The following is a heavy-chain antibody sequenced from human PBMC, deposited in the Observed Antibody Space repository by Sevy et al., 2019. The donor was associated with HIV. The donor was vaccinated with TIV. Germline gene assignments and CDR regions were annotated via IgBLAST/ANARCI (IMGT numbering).Heavy chain of an antibody. Sequence: GESLKISCAASGFTFSGYNMHWVRQAPGKGLEWGSSISTSSTYIYQADSVKGRFTISRDNAQNSVFLQMNSLRAEDTALYYCARGSCIGSSCHTGYHGMDVWGQGTTVTVSS. V-gene: IGHV3-21*01. D-gene: IGHD2-2*02. J-gene: IGHJ6*02. CDR2: ISTSSTYI. CDR1: GFTFSGYN. CDR3: ARGSCIGSSCHTGYHGMDV.